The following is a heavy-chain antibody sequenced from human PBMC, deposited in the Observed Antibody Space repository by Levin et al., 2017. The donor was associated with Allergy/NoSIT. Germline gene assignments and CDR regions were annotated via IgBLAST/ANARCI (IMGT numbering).Heavy chain of an antibody. CDR2: IKGDGSEQ. Sequence: GESLKISCAASGLTFNNFWMTWVRQAPGKGLEWVANIKGDGSEQFYVDSVKGRFTISRDNPKNSLYLQMNSLRAEDTAVYYCAREQNYYGSGSYYRVAFDIWGQGTMVTVSS. V-gene: IGHV3-7*04. CDR1: GLTFNNFW. D-gene: IGHD3-10*01. CDR3: AREQNYYGSGSYYRVAFDI. J-gene: IGHJ3*02.